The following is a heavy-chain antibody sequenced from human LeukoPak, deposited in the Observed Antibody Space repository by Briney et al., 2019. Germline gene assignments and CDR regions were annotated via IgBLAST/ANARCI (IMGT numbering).Heavy chain of an antibody. CDR3: AKDQSRLRYFDWFDY. D-gene: IGHD3-9*01. CDR1: GSTFSSYA. V-gene: IGHV3-23*01. J-gene: IGHJ4*02. CDR2: ISGSGGST. Sequence: GGSLRLSCAASGSTFSSYAMSWVRQAPGKGLEWVSAISGSGGSTYYADSVKGRFTISRDNSKNTLYLQMNSLRAEDTAVYYCAKDQSRLRYFDWFDYWGQGTLVTVSS.